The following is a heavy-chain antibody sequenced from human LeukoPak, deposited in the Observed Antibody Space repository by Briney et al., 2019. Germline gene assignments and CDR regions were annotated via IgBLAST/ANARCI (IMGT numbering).Heavy chain of an antibody. J-gene: IGHJ4*02. D-gene: IGHD4-17*01. CDR3: ARHPSWPDYGGTFDY. Sequence: SETLSLTCTVSGGSISGYYWSWIRQPPGKGLEWIGYIYYSGSTNYNPSLKSRVTISVDTSKNQFSLKLSSVTAADTAVYYCARHPSWPDYGGTFDYWGQGTPVIVSS. V-gene: IGHV4-59*08. CDR2: IYYSGST. CDR1: GGSISGYY.